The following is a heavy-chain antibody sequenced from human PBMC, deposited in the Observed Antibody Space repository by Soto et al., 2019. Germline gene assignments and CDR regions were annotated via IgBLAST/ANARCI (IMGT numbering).Heavy chain of an antibody. CDR1: GFTFSSYG. CDR3: AKGLVHVDY. CDR2: IWYDGSNK. D-gene: IGHD3-10*01. J-gene: IGHJ4*02. V-gene: IGHV3-33*06. Sequence: GGSLRLSCAASGFTFSSYGMHWVRQAPGKGLEWVAVIWYDGSNKYYADSVKGRFTISRDNSKSTLYLQMNSLRAEDTAVYYCAKGLVHVDYWGQGTLVTVSS.